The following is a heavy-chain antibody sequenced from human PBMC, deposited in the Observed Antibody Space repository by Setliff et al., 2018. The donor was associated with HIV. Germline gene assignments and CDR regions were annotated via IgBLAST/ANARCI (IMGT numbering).Heavy chain of an antibody. CDR2: ISSSSSYI. Sequence: PGGSLRLSCAASGFTFSSYSMNWVRQAPGKGLEWVSSISSSSSYIYYADSVKGRFTISRDNAKSSLYLQMNSLRAEDTAVYYCARSNCGGDCDAFDIWGQGAMVTVSS. V-gene: IGHV3-21*01. CDR3: ARSNCGGDCDAFDI. CDR1: GFTFSSYS. J-gene: IGHJ3*02. D-gene: IGHD2-21*02.